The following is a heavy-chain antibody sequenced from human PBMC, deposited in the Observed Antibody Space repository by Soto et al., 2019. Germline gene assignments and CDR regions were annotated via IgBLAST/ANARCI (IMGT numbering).Heavy chain of an antibody. J-gene: IGHJ4*02. CDR3: ARDRQKALVVVAATGGFDY. Sequence: GGSLRLSCAASGFTFSSYAMSWVRQAPGKGLEWVAFISFAGNNKYYADSVKGRFTISRDNSNNMLYLEMNSLRPDDTAVYYCARDRQKALVVVAATGGFDYWGQGT. CDR1: GFTFSSYA. V-gene: IGHV3-30*04. D-gene: IGHD2-15*01. CDR2: ISFAGNNK.